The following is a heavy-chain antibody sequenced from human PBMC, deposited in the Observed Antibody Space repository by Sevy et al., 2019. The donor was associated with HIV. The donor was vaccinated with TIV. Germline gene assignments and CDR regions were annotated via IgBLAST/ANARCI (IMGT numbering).Heavy chain of an antibody. Sequence: ASVKVSCKASGGTFCSYSIGWVRQAPGQGLEWMGRIIPILDVANYAQKFKGRVTITADKSTSTAYLELSSLRSDDTAVYYCARDLGSGYDLGGFDIWGQGTKVTVSS. D-gene: IGHD5-12*01. CDR1: GGTFCSYS. V-gene: IGHV1-69*04. J-gene: IGHJ3*02. CDR3: ARDLGSGYDLGGFDI. CDR2: IIPILDVA.